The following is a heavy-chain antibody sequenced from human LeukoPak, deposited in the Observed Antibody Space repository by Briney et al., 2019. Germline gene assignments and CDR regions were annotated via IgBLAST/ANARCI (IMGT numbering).Heavy chain of an antibody. D-gene: IGHD4-11*01. CDR1: GGSISSGGYY. CDR2: IYYSRST. CDR3: ARDVGGNYQYLDY. Sequence: PSETLSLTCTVSGGSISSGGYYWSWIRQHPGKGLEWIGYIYYSRSTNYNPSLKSRVTISVDTSKNQFSLKLTSVTAADTAVYYCARDVGGNYQYLDYWGQGTLVTVPS. J-gene: IGHJ4*02. V-gene: IGHV4-61*08.